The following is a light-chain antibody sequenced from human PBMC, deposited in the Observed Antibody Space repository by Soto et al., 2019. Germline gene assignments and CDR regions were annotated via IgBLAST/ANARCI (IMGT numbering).Light chain of an antibody. CDR2: GAS. V-gene: IGKV3-20*01. J-gene: IGKJ1*01. CDR1: QSVSSSN. Sequence: EIVLTQSPGTLSLSPGERVTLSCRASQSVSSSNLAWYQQKPGQAPRLLIYGASSRATGIPDRFSGSGSGTDFTLTISRLEPEDFAVYYCQQYVSSPWAFGQGTKVDIK. CDR3: QQYVSSPWA.